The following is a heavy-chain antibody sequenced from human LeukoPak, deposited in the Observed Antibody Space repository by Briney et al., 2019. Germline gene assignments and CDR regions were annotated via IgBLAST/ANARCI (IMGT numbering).Heavy chain of an antibody. CDR1: GFTFSDYY. Sequence: GGSLRLSCAASGFTFSDYYMSWIRQATGKGLEWISYISSGGSTIYYADSVKGRFTISRDNAKNSLYLQMNSLRVEDTAVYYCARGESYYSSSSPWFDPWGQGTLVTVSS. J-gene: IGHJ5*02. D-gene: IGHD6-6*01. V-gene: IGHV3-11*04. CDR3: ARGESYYSSSSPWFDP. CDR2: ISSGGSTI.